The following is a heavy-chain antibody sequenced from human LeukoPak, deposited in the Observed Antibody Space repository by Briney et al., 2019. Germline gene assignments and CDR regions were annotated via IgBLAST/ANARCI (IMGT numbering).Heavy chain of an antibody. CDR2: ISHNSRTM. J-gene: IGHJ4*02. Sequence: PGGSLRLSCAASGFTFSRYSMNWVRQAPGKGLEWVSYISHNSRTMHYADSVKGRLTISRDDAKNSLFLQMNSLRDEDTAVYYCVRGYPLGVATFDSWGQGTLVIVSS. D-gene: IGHD3-10*01. CDR1: GFTFSRYS. V-gene: IGHV3-48*02. CDR3: VRGYPLGVATFDS.